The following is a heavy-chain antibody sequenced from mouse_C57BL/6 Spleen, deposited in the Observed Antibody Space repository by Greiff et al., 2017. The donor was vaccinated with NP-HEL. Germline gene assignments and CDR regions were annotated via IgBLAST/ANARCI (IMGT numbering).Heavy chain of an antibody. Sequence: QVQLQQPGAELVKPGASVKLSCKASGYTFTSYWMQWVKQRPGQGLEWIGEIDPSDSYTNYNQKFKGKATLTVDTSSSTAYMQLSSLTSEDSAVYYCARYGYDYDPFAYWGQGTLVTVSA. CDR2: IDPSDSYT. J-gene: IGHJ3*01. CDR1: GYTFTSYW. V-gene: IGHV1-50*01. CDR3: ARYGYDYDPFAY. D-gene: IGHD2-4*01.